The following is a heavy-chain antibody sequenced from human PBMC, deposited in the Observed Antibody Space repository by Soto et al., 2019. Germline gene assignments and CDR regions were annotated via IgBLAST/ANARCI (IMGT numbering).Heavy chain of an antibody. J-gene: IGHJ6*02. CDR2: IIPIFGTA. Sequence: SVEVSCKASGGTFSSYAISWVRQAPGQGLEWMGGIIPIFGTANYAQKFQGRVTITADESTSTAYMELSSLRSEDTAVYYCARALNLXYFDWLLPYYYYYGMDVWGQGATVTVSS. CDR1: GGTFSSYA. CDR3: ARALNLXYFDWLLPYYYYYGMDV. V-gene: IGHV1-69*13. D-gene: IGHD3-9*01.